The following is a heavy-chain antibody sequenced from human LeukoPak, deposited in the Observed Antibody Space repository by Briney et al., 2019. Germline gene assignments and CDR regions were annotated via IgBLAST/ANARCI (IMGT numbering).Heavy chain of an antibody. CDR2: IYTSGST. CDR1: GGSINGGNYY. CDR3: ARATMVRGVTFYYYYYMDV. Sequence: SETLSLTCTVSGGSINGGNYYWSWIRQPAGKGLEWIGRIYTSGSTNYNPSLKSRVTISVDTSKNQFSLKLSSVTAADTAVYYCARATMVRGVTFYYYYYMDVWGKGTTVTISS. D-gene: IGHD3-10*01. J-gene: IGHJ6*03. V-gene: IGHV4-61*02.